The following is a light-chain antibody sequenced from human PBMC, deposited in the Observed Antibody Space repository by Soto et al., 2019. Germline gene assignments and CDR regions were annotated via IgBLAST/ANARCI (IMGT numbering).Light chain of an antibody. V-gene: IGLV2-14*01. J-gene: IGLJ2*01. Sequence: QSVLTQPASVSGSPGQSITISCTGTSSDVGDYNYVSWYQPHPGKAPKLMISDVSNRPSGVSNRFSGSKSGNTASLTISGLQAEDEADYYCSSYTRSSTLYVVFGGGTKLTVL. CDR1: SSDVGDYNY. CDR2: DVS. CDR3: SSYTRSSTLYVV.